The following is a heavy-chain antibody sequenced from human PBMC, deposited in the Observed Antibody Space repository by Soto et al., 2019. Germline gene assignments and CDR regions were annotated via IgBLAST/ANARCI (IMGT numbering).Heavy chain of an antibody. V-gene: IGHV4-4*02. Sequence: PSETLSLTCAVSGGSIIISNWWSWVRQPPGKGLEWIGQIYHSGSTDYNPSLKSRVTISVDKSKNQFSLKLNSVTAADTAVYYCARGVLRLGNKYFDYWGQGTLVTVSS. J-gene: IGHJ4*02. CDR2: IYHSGST. CDR1: GGSIIISNW. CDR3: ARGVLRLGNKYFDY. D-gene: IGHD3-10*01.